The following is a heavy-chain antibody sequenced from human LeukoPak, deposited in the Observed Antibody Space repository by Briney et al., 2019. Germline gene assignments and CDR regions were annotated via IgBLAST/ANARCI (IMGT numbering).Heavy chain of an antibody. D-gene: IGHD5-24*01. CDR2: IFYNGST. J-gene: IGHJ4*02. V-gene: IGHV4-59*01. CDR3: AREMATIGSSDY. CDR1: GGSISSYF. Sequence: PSETLSLTCTVSGGSISSYFWSWIRQPPGKGLEWIGYIFYNGSTNYNPSLKSRVTISVDTSKNQFSLKLSSVTAADTAVYHCAREMATIGSSDYWGQGTLVTVSS.